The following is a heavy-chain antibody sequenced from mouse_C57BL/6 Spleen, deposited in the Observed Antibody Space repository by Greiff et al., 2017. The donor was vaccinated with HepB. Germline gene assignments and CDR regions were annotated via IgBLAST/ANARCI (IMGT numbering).Heavy chain of an antibody. D-gene: IGHD4-1*01. CDR1: GYAFSSSW. CDR2: IYPGDGDT. V-gene: IGHV1-82*01. CDR3: ARGWEDY. Sequence: QVQLQQSGPELVKPGASVKISCKASGYAFSSSWMNWVKQRPGKGLEWIGRIYPGDGDTNYNGKFKGKATLTADKSSSTAYMQLSSLTSEDSAVYFCARGWEDYWGQGTTLTVSS. J-gene: IGHJ2*01.